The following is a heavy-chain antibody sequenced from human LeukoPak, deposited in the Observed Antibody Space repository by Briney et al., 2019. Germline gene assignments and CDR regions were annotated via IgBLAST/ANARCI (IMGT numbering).Heavy chain of an antibody. D-gene: IGHD1-26*01. CDR1: GGTISSSSYY. CDR3: ARHPKKNGIVGATIYD. V-gene: IGHV4-39*01. CDR2: IYFSCTT. J-gene: IGHJ4*02. Sequence: SETLSLTCTVSGGTISSSSYYWGWKRPPPGKGLEWIGCIYFSCTTYYSPALKSRVTISVDTSKNHFSLKLSSVTAADTAVYYCARHPKKNGIVGATIYDWGQGTLVTVSS.